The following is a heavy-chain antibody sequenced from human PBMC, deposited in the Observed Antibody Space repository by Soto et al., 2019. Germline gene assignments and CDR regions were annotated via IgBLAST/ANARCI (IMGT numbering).Heavy chain of an antibody. Sequence: GESLKISCKGSGYSFTSYWIGWVRQMPGKGMEWMGVIYPGDSDTRYSPSFQGQVTISADKSISTAYLQWSSLKASDTAMYYCARSYYYGADAFDIWGQGTMVTVSS. CDR1: GYSFTSYW. CDR2: IYPGDSDT. V-gene: IGHV5-51*01. D-gene: IGHD3-10*01. CDR3: ARSYYYGADAFDI. J-gene: IGHJ3*02.